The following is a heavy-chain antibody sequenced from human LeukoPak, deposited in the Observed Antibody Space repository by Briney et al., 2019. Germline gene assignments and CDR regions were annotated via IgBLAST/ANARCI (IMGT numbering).Heavy chain of an antibody. D-gene: IGHD3-10*01. CDR1: GFTFSSFE. J-gene: IGHJ3*02. V-gene: IGHV3-48*03. CDR3: ARWGGSGTFWDGFDI. CDR2: ISSSGSTK. Sequence: GGSLRLSCAASGFTFSSFEMNWVRQAPGKGLEWVSYISSSGSTKYYAVSVKGRFTISRDNAKNSLYLQMNSLRVEDTAVYYCARWGGSGTFWDGFDIWGQGTMVTVSS.